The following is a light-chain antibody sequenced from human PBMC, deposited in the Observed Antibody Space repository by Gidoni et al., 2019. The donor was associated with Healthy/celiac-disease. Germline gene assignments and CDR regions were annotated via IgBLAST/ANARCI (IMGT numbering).Light chain of an antibody. V-gene: IGKV3-15*01. CDR1: QSVSSN. Sequence: EIVMTQSPATLSVSPGERATLSCRASQSVSSNLAWYQQIPGQAPRLLIYGASTRATGIPARFSGSGSGTEFTLTISSLQSEDFAVYYCQQYNNWPVFGGGTKVEIK. CDR3: QQYNNWPV. CDR2: GAS. J-gene: IGKJ4*01.